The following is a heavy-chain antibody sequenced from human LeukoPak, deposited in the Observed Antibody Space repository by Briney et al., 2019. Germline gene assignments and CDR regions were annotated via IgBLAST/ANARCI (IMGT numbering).Heavy chain of an antibody. D-gene: IGHD2-21*02. J-gene: IGHJ5*02. Sequence: GGSLRLSCAASGFTFSSYAMSWVRQAPGKGLEWVSAISGSGGSTYYADSVKGRFTISRDNSKNTLYLQMNSLRAEDTAVYYCAERTAIPNVNWFDPWGQGTLVTVSS. CDR3: AERTAIPNVNWFDP. CDR2: ISGSGGST. V-gene: IGHV3-23*01. CDR1: GFTFSSYA.